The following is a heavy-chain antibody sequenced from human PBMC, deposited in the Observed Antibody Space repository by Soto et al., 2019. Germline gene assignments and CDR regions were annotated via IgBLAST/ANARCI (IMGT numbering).Heavy chain of an antibody. V-gene: IGHV3-23*01. CDR3: AKCGSGGECYFFNY. CDR1: GFTFSSYA. Sequence: EVQLLESGGGLVQPGGSLRLSCAASGFTFSSYAMSWVRQAPGKGLEWVSTISGSGGSTYYADSVKGRFTISRDNSKNTLHLQMNSLRDENTGVYYCAKCGSGGECYFFNYWGQGTVVTVYS. D-gene: IGHD2-21*01. J-gene: IGHJ4*02. CDR2: ISGSGGST.